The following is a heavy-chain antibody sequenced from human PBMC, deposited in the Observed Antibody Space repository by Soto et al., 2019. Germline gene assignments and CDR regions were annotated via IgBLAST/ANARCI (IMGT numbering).Heavy chain of an antibody. Sequence: PVGSLRLSCVASGFSFNNYWMHWVRQVPGKGLVWVSRIKTDGSSPNYADSVEGRFTISSDNAKNTLYLQVNSLRAEDTAVYYCARDRIAGSGSCDNWGQGTLVTVSS. CDR2: IKTDGSSP. V-gene: IGHV3-74*01. CDR3: ARDRIAGSGSCDN. D-gene: IGHD3-10*01. CDR1: GFSFNNYW. J-gene: IGHJ4*02.